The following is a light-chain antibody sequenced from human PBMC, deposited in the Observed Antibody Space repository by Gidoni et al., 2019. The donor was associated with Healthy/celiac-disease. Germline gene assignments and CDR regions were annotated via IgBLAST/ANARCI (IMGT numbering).Light chain of an antibody. CDR1: SSNIGAGYD. J-gene: IGLJ1*01. CDR3: QSYDSSLSAYV. Sequence: QSVLTQPPSVSGAPGQRVTISGTGSSSNIGAGYDVHWYQQLPGTAPKLLIYGNSNRPSGVPDRFSGSKSGTSASLAITGLQAEDEADYYCQSYDSSLSAYVFGTGTKVTVL. V-gene: IGLV1-40*01. CDR2: GNS.